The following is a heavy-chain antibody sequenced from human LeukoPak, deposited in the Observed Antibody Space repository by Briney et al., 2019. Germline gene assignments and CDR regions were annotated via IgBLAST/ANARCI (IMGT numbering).Heavy chain of an antibody. CDR1: GDSISNNNW. D-gene: IGHD3-10*02. J-gene: IGHJ6*03. CDR3: ARPPKFGKNYMDV. Sequence: SETLSLTCAVSGDSISNNNWWSWVRQPPGKGLEWIGEINHSGSTNYNPSLKSRVTISVDTSKNQFSLKLSSVTAADTAVYYCARPPKFGKNYMDVWGKGTTVTISS. CDR2: INHSGST. V-gene: IGHV4-4*02.